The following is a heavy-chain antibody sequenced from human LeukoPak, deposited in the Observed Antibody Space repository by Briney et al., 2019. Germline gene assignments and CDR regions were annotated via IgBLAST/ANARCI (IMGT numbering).Heavy chain of an antibody. Sequence: SETLSLTCTVSDGSISSHYWSWIRQPPGKGLEWIGYIYYSGGTNYNPSLKSRVTISVDTSKNQFSLKLRSVTAADTAVYYCARDSSSYGLDVWGQGTTVTVS. J-gene: IGHJ6*02. CDR2: IYYSGGT. D-gene: IGHD6-6*01. CDR1: DGSISSHY. V-gene: IGHV4-59*08. CDR3: ARDSSSYGLDV.